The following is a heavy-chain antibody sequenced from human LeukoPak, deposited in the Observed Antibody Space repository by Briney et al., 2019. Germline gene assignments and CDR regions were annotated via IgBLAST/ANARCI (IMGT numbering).Heavy chain of an antibody. CDR1: GFTFSSYA. Sequence: GGPLRLSCAASGFTFSSYAMSWVRQAPGKGLEWVSAISGSGGSTYYADSVKGRFTISRDNSKNTLYLQMNSLRAEDTAVYYCAKEGGYGSGSSPFDYWGQGTLVTVSS. CDR3: AKEGGYGSGSSPFDY. CDR2: ISGSGGST. D-gene: IGHD3-10*01. V-gene: IGHV3-23*01. J-gene: IGHJ4*02.